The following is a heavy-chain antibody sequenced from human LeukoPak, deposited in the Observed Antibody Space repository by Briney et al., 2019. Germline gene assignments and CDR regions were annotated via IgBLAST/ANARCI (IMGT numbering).Heavy chain of an antibody. CDR3: ARVNINNWHSCDY. V-gene: IGHV4-4*02. CDR2: IYHSGSP. J-gene: IGHJ4*02. Sequence: SETLALTCAVSGGSISSNNWWGWVRQPPGKGLEWIGEIYHSGSPNYNPSLKSRVTISVDKSRNHFSLNLSSVTAADTAVYYCARVNINNWHSCDYWGQGTLVTVSS. D-gene: IGHD1-1*01. CDR1: GGSISSNNW.